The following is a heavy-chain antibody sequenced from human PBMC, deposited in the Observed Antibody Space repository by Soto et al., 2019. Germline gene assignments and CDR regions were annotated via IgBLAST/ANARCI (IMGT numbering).Heavy chain of an antibody. CDR1: GGSIRNFY. CDR2: AYYSVTT. Sequence: SETLSLTCTVSGGSIRNFYWSWIRQPPGKGLECLGYAYYSVTTNYNPSLKSRVTISLDTSKNHFSLKPSSVTAADTAVYYCARGVAPAGFDYWGQGTLVTVSS. V-gene: IGHV4-59*01. J-gene: IGHJ4*02. D-gene: IGHD2-2*01. CDR3: ARGVAPAGFDY.